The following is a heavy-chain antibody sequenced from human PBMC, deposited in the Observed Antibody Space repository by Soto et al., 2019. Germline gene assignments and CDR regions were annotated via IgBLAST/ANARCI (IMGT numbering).Heavy chain of an antibody. Sequence: QVQLVQSGAEVQKPGSSVKVSCKASGGTFSSYAISWVRQAPGQGLEWMGGIIPIFGTANYAQKFQGRVTITADESTSTAYMELSSLRSEDTAVYYCARGIWAAVAISYYYYYGMDVWGQGTTVTVSS. J-gene: IGHJ6*02. CDR1: GGTFSSYA. D-gene: IGHD6-19*01. CDR2: IIPIFGTA. CDR3: ARGIWAAVAISYYYYYGMDV. V-gene: IGHV1-69*01.